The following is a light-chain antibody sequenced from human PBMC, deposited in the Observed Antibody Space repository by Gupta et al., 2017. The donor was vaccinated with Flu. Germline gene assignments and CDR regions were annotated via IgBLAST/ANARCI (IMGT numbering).Light chain of an antibody. J-gene: IGKJ4*01. V-gene: IGKV3-11*01. CDR2: DAS. CDR1: QSVSSY. CDR3: QQRSNWPPLT. Sequence: APLSSSPGETAPPSCRARQSVSSYLAWYQQKPGQAPRLLIYDASNRATGIPARFSGSGSGTDFTLTISSREPEDFAVYYCQQRSNWPPLTFGGGTKVEIK.